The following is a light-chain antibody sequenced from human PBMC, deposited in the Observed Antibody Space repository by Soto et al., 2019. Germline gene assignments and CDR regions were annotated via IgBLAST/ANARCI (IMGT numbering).Light chain of an antibody. CDR3: QQYNSYST. Sequence: DIQMTQSPSTLSASVGYRVTITCRSIQSISTRLAWYQQKPGKPPKLLIYDASSLESGVPSRFSGSASGTEFTLTISSLQPDDFATYYCQQYNSYSTFGQGTKVDIK. CDR2: DAS. J-gene: IGKJ1*01. CDR1: QSISTR. V-gene: IGKV1-5*01.